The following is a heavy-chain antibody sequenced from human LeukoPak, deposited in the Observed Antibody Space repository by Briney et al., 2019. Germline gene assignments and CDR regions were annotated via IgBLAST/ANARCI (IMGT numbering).Heavy chain of an antibody. J-gene: IGHJ4*02. Sequence: GGSLRLSCSASGFTFKKYAMHWVRQAPGKGLEYVSAINSNGGRTYYADSVKGRFTIARDNSKNTLFLQMSSLRVEDTAVYYCVKDLYYDNSGYYSGAFDYWGQGTLVTVSS. CDR3: VKDLYYDNSGYYSGAFDY. D-gene: IGHD3-22*01. CDR2: INSNGGRT. CDR1: GFTFKKYA. V-gene: IGHV3-64D*06.